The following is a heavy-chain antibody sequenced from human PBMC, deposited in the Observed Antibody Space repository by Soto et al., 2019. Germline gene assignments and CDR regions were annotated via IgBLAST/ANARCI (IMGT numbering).Heavy chain of an antibody. CDR2: IIPIFGTA. J-gene: IGHJ3*02. Sequence: GASVKVSCKASGGTFSSYAISWVRQAPGQGLEWMGGIIPIFGTANYAQKFQGRVTITADESTSTAYMELSSLRSEDTAVYYCARDRRYYYDSSGYLDDAFDIWGQGTMVTVSS. V-gene: IGHV1-69*13. D-gene: IGHD3-22*01. CDR1: GGTFSSYA. CDR3: ARDRRYYYDSSGYLDDAFDI.